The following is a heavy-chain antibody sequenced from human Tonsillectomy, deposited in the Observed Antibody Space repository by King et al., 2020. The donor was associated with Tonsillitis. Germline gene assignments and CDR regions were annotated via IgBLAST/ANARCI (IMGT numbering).Heavy chain of an antibody. CDR1: GFTFSSYA. CDR3: AKADSSTSCYDY. Sequence: VQLVESGGGLVQPGGSLRLSCAASGFTFSSYAMSWVRQAPGKGLEWVSVIYSGGSSTKYADSVKGRFTISRDNSKNTLHLQMNSLRAEDTAVYYCAKADSSTSCYDYWGQGTLVTVSS. D-gene: IGHD2-2*01. J-gene: IGHJ4*02. V-gene: IGHV3-23*03. CDR2: IYSGGSST.